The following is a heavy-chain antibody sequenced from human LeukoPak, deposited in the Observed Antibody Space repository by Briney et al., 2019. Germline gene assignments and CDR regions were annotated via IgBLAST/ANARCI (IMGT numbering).Heavy chain of an antibody. V-gene: IGHV3-11*04. CDR2: IVSSGRTT. Sequence: SGGSLRLSCATSGFTVNNNYMTWIRQAPGEGLEWVSYIVSSGRTTYYAEPVKGRFTISRDNAKISLYLQMNSLRDEDTAVYFCARSRDGYSFDAFDIWGQGTMVTVSS. J-gene: IGHJ3*02. CDR3: ARSRDGYSFDAFDI. D-gene: IGHD5-24*01. CDR1: GFTVNNNY.